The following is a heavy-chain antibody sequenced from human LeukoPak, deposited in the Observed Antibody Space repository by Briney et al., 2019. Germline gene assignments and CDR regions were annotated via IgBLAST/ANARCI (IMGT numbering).Heavy chain of an antibody. Sequence: GGSLRLSCAASGFTFSSYGMHWVRQAPGKGLEGVAVIWYDGSNKYYADSVKGRFTISRDNSKNTLYLQMNSLRAEDTAVYYCARDRDYYGSGSYYNIFDYWGQGTLVTVSS. CDR3: ARDRDYYGSGSYYNIFDY. V-gene: IGHV3-33*01. CDR1: GFTFSSYG. J-gene: IGHJ4*02. CDR2: IWYDGSNK. D-gene: IGHD3-10*01.